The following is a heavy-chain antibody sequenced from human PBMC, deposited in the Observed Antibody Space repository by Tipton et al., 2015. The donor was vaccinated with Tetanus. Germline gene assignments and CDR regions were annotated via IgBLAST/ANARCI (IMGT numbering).Heavy chain of an antibody. CDR3: AKDAADPGITMVRYNGMDV. CDR1: GYTFTSYD. Sequence: QSGAEVKKPGASVKVSCKASGYTFTSYDINWVRQATGQGLEWMGWMNPNSGNTGYAQKFQGRVTMTRNTSISTAYMELSSLRSEDTAVYYCAKDAADPGITMVRYNGMDVWGQGTTVTVSS. CDR2: MNPNSGNT. V-gene: IGHV1-8*01. J-gene: IGHJ6*02. D-gene: IGHD3-10*01.